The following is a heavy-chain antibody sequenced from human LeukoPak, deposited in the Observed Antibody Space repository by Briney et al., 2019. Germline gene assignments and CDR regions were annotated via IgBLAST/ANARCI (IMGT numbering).Heavy chain of an antibody. J-gene: IGHJ4*02. V-gene: IGHV3-7*01. CDR1: GFTFSSYW. CDR3: ARLTPRGYFDY. CDR2: IKQDGSEN. Sequence: PGGSLRLSCAASGFTFSSYWMSWVRQAPGKGLEWVANIKQDGSENYYVDSVRGRFTISRDNAKNSLYLQMNSLRAEDTAVYYCARLTPRGYFDYWGQGNLVTVSS.